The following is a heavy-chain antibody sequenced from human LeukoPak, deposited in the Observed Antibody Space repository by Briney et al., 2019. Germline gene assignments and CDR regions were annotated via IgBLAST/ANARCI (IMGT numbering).Heavy chain of an antibody. CDR3: ARVSVGLGARDAFDI. D-gene: IGHD1-26*01. V-gene: IGHV3-7*01. CDR1: GFTFSSYW. J-gene: IGHJ3*02. Sequence: GGSLRLSCAASGFTFSSYWMSWVRQAPGKGLEWVANIKQDGSEKYYVDSVKGRFTISRDNAKNSLYLQMNSLRAEDTAVYYCARVSVGLGARDAFDIWGQGTMVTVSS. CDR2: IKQDGSEK.